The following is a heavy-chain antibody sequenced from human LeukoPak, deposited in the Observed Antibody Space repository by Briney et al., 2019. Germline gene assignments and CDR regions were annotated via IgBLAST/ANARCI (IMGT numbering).Heavy chain of an antibody. CDR2: IETSSDHM. V-gene: IGHV3-21*01. D-gene: IGHD3-10*01. Sequence: GGSLRLSCAASGFSFSDYTMNWVRQAPGKGLEWVSSIETSSDHMFYTNSVRGRFTIFTDNGKNSLYLQMNSLRVEDSALYYCVRGSTLHRGLKFWSLDHWGQGTLVTVSS. CDR3: VRGSTLHRGLKFWSLDH. CDR1: GFSFSDYT. J-gene: IGHJ4*02.